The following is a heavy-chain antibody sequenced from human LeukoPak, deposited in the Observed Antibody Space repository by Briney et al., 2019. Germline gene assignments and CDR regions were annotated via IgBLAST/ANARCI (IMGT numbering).Heavy chain of an antibody. Sequence: GGSLRLSCAASGFTFSSYAMHWVRQAPGKGLEWVAVISYDGSNKYYADSVKGRFTISRDNSKNTLYLQMNSLRAEDTAVYYCARGPFGPDYWGQGTLVTVSS. J-gene: IGHJ4*02. V-gene: IGHV3-30-3*01. CDR3: ARGPFGPDY. CDR1: GFTFSSYA. D-gene: IGHD3-16*01. CDR2: ISYDGSNK.